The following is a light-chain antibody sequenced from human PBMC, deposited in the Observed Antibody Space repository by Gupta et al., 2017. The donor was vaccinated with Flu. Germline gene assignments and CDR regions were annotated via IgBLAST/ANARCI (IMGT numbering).Light chain of an antibody. Sequence: VTPGQAAYISCMSSQSRVYKNGIDSLNRLQHGPVQSPRRMIYEGSTRDSRDPDRFSGTGSVNNFTLKSMRAEDEDVGVYYGLRGEHPWTFGQGTRMEI. J-gene: IGKJ2*02. CDR3: LRGEHPWT. CDR2: EGS. V-gene: IGKV2-30*01. CDR1: QSRVYKNGIDS.